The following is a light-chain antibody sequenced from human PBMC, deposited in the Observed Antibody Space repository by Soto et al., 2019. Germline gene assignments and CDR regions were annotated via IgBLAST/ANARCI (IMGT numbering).Light chain of an antibody. V-gene: IGKV3-11*01. CDR3: QQRSDWPLT. J-gene: IGKJ4*01. CDR1: QSVGNI. CDR2: DAS. Sequence: EIVLTQSPATLSLSPGERATLSCRASQSVGNILAWYQQKPGQPPRLLMYDASERATGIPARFSGSGSGTDFTRTISSLEPDDFAVYYCQQRSDWPLTFGGGTKVEIK.